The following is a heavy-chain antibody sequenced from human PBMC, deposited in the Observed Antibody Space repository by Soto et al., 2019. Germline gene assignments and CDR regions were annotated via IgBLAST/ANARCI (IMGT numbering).Heavy chain of an antibody. V-gene: IGHV3-23*01. CDR2: LSGSGLTT. J-gene: IGHJ5*02. D-gene: IGHD3-10*01. CDR3: AGGNWNYKVNSQLDP. Sequence: XGSLRLSFEASGFTLSSFSMNWVRQAPGEGLEWVSILSGSGLTTDYADSVKGRFTVSRDNSKDTLYLQMDQLRAEDTAIYFCAGGNWNYKVNSQLDPWGQGALVTVSS. CDR1: GFTLSSFS.